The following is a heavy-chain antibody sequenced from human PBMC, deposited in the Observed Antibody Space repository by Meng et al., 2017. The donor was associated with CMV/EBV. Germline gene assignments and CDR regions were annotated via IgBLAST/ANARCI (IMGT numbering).Heavy chain of an antibody. CDR1: GYTFTGYD. CDR2: MNPNSGNT. Sequence: ASVKVSCKASGYTFTGYDINWVRQATGQGLEWMGWMNPNSGNTGYAQKFQGRVTITRNSSISTAYMELSSLRSEDTAVYYCAREVGDGNDINYYYYYGKDVWGQGTTVTVSS. CDR3: AREVGDGNDINYYYYYGKDV. J-gene: IGHJ6*02. V-gene: IGHV1-8*03. D-gene: IGHD3-9*01.